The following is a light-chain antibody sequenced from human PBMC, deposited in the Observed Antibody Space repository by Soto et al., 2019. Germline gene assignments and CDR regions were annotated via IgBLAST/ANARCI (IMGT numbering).Light chain of an antibody. CDR3: QQYGSSPFT. CDR1: QSVSSSY. J-gene: IGKJ3*01. V-gene: IGKV3-20*01. Sequence: ESVLTQSPGTLSMSPGERATLSCRASQSVSSSYSAWYQQKPGQAPRLLIYGASSRATGIPDRFSGSGSGPDFTLTISRLEPEDFAVYYCQQYGSSPFTFGPGTKVDSK. CDR2: GAS.